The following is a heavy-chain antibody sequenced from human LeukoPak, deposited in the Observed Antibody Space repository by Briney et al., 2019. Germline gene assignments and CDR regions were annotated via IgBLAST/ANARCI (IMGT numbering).Heavy chain of an antibody. Sequence: PSETLSLTCTVSGYSISSGYYWGWIRQPPGKGLEWIGSIYHSGSTYYNPSLKSRVTISVDTSKNQFSLKLSSVTAADTAVYYCARASLDSSGYYTWFAPWGQGTLVTVSP. J-gene: IGHJ5*02. CDR1: GYSISSGYY. CDR2: IYHSGST. V-gene: IGHV4-38-2*02. CDR3: ARASLDSSGYYTWFAP. D-gene: IGHD3-22*01.